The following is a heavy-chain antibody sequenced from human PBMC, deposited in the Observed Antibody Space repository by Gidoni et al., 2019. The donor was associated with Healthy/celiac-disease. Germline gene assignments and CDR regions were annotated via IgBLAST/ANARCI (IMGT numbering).Heavy chain of an antibody. Sequence: QVQLQESGPGLVKPSQTLSLTCTVSGGSISSGGYYWSWIRQHPGKGLEWIGYIYYSGSTYDNPSLKSRVTISVDTSKNQFSLKLSSVTAADTAVYYCAREYCSGGSCYSGGYFDYWGQGTLVTVSS. CDR1: GGSISSGGYY. J-gene: IGHJ4*02. CDR3: AREYCSGGSCYSGGYFDY. D-gene: IGHD2-15*01. V-gene: IGHV4-31*03. CDR2: IYYSGST.